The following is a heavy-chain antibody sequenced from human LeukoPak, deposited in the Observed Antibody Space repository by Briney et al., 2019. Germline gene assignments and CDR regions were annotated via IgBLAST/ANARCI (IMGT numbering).Heavy chain of an antibody. CDR3: ARHLGPPVTPSDY. CDR1: GGSISSYY. J-gene: IGHJ4*02. CDR2: IYYSGST. Sequence: PSGTLSLTCTVSGGSISSYYWSWIRQPPGKGLEWIGYIYYSGSTNYNPSLKSRVTISVDTSKNQFSLKLSSVTAADTAVYYCARHLGPPVTPSDYWGQGTLVTVSS. V-gene: IGHV4-59*08. D-gene: IGHD4-11*01.